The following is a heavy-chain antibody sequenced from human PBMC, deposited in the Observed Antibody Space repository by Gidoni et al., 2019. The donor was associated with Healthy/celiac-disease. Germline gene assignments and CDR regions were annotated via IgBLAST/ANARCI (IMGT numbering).Heavy chain of an antibody. CDR2: ISGSGGST. Sequence: EVQLLESGGGLVQPGGSLRLSCAASGFTFSSYAMSWVRQAPGKGLEWVSAISGSGGSTYYADSVKGRFTISRENSKNTLYLQMNSLRAEDTAVYYCAKVGAAAGNLFDYWGQGTLVTVSS. CDR1: GFTFSSYA. CDR3: AKVGAAAGNLFDY. V-gene: IGHV3-23*01. D-gene: IGHD6-13*01. J-gene: IGHJ4*02.